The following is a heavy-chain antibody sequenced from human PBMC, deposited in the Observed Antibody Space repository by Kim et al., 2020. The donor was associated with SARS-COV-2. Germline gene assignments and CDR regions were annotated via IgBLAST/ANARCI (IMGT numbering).Heavy chain of an antibody. D-gene: IGHD2-21*02. Sequence: SETLSLTCTVSGGSISSSSYYWGWIRQPPGKGLEWIGSIYYSGSTYYNPSLKSRVTISVDTSKNQFSLKLSSVTAADTAVYYCARHYFRYCGGDCSHYWGQGTLVTVSS. CDR3: ARHYFRYCGGDCSHY. V-gene: IGHV4-39*01. CDR2: IYYSGST. J-gene: IGHJ4*02. CDR1: GGSISSSSYY.